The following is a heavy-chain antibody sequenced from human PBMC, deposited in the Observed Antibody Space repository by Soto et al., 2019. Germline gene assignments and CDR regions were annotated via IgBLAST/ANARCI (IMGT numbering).Heavy chain of an antibody. CDR2: IKQDGSEK. Sequence: GGSLRLSCAASAFTFSSYWMSWVRQAPGKGLEWVANIKQDGSEKYYVDSVKGRFTISRDNTKNSLYLQMNSLRAEDTAVYYCARDLFEAARRGEYAFDIWGQGTMVTVSS. CDR1: AFTFSSYW. J-gene: IGHJ3*02. CDR3: ARDLFEAARRGEYAFDI. D-gene: IGHD3-16*01. V-gene: IGHV3-7*03.